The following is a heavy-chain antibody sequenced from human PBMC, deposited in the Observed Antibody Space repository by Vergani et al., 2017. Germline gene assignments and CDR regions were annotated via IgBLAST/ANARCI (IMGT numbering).Heavy chain of an antibody. CDR2: INPNSGGT. CDR3: AKDPRYYYDSSGYYPYYFDY. D-gene: IGHD3-22*01. V-gene: IGHV1-2*02. Sequence: QVQLVQSGAEVKKPGASVKVSCKASGYTFTGYYMHWVRQAPGQGLEWMGWINPNSGGTNYAQKFQGRVTMTRDTSISTAYMELSRLRSDDTAVYFCAKDPRYYYDSSGYYPYYFDYWGQGTLVTVSS. CDR1: GYTFTGYY. J-gene: IGHJ4*02.